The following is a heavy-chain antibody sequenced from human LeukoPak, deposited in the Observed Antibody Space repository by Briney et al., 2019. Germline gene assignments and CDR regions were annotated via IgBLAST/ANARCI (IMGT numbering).Heavy chain of an antibody. CDR3: ARDSIVRGNIGNDMDV. CDR1: GFTFGDYY. CDR2: ISHSGRTM. D-gene: IGHD2-8*01. V-gene: IGHV3-11*01. J-gene: IGHJ6*03. Sequence: PGASLRLSCVASGFTFGDYYMSWIRQAPGKGLEWVSYISHSGRTMYYADSVKGRFTISRDNAKNSLYPQMNSLRAGDTAVYYCARDSIVRGNIGNDMDVWGKGTTVTVSS.